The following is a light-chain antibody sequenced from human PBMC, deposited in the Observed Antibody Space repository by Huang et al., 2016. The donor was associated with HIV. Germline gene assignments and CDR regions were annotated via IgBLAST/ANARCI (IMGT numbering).Light chain of an antibody. Sequence: DIQMTQSPSTLSASVGDRVIMTCRASQSISSWLSLYQQKPGKAPKLLIYKASSLESGVPSRFIGSGSVTEFTLTISSLQPDDFATYYCQQYNSYSWTFGQGTKVEIK. CDR3: QQYNSYSWT. CDR1: QSISSW. CDR2: KAS. J-gene: IGKJ1*01. V-gene: IGKV1-5*03.